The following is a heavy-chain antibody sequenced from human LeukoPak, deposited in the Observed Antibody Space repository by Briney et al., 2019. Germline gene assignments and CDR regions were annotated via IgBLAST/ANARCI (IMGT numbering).Heavy chain of an antibody. D-gene: IGHD6-13*01. CDR2: INPNSGGT. CDR1: GYTFTGYY. J-gene: IGHJ6*02. V-gene: IGHV1-2*02. CDR3: ARDLRGSSFYYYYYGMDV. Sequence: ASVKVSCKASGYTFTGYYMHWVRQAPGQGLEWMGWINPNSGGTNYAQKFQGRVTMTRDTSISTAYMELSRLRSDDTAVYYCARDLRGSSFYYYYYGMDVWGQGTTVTVSS.